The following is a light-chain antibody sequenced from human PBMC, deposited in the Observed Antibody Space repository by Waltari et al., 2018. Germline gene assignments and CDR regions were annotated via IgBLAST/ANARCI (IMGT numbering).Light chain of an antibody. V-gene: IGKV1-5*03. CDR1: QSISGW. J-gene: IGKJ4*01. CDR2: KAS. Sequence: DIQMTQSPSTLSASVGDRVHITCRASQSISGWLTWDQQKPGKAPKLLIYKASSLESGVPSSFSGSGSGTEFTLTISSLQPDDFATFYCQQHNTYPLTFGGGTKVEIK. CDR3: QQHNTYPLT.